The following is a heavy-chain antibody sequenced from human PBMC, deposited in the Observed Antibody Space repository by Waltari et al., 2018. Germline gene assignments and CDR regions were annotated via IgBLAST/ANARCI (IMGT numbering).Heavy chain of an antibody. CDR2: MSGRVSGT. Sequence: EVQLVESGGGLVQPGGSLRPPCAASGIPFSSSALSWVPQARGGVVECVSAMSGRVSGTYYADSGKGRVTSARDNSKNTLYLKMNSLGAEDTAVYYCAKDRGGSYYYYGMDVWGQGTTVTVSS. D-gene: IGHD3-10*01. V-gene: IGHV3-23*04. CDR1: GIPFSSSA. CDR3: AKDRGGSYYYYGMDV. J-gene: IGHJ6*02.